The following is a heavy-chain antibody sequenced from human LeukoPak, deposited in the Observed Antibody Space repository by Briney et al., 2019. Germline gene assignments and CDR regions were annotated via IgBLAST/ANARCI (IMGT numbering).Heavy chain of an antibody. D-gene: IGHD6-13*01. CDR3: ARGPDGCGSSCSLDY. Sequence: SETLCLTCTVSGGSISSYYWSWIRQPPGKGLERIGYIYYSGSTNYNPSLKSRVTISVDTSKNYFSLQLSSVTAADTAVYYCARGPDGCGSSCSLDYWGQGTLVTVSS. V-gene: IGHV4-59*01. CDR1: GGSISSYY. J-gene: IGHJ4*02. CDR2: IYYSGST.